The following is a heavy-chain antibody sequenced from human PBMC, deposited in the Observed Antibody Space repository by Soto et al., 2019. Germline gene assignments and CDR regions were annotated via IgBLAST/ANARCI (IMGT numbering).Heavy chain of an antibody. J-gene: IGHJ6*02. D-gene: IGHD3-3*01. Sequence: SVKVSCKASGGTFSSYAISWVRQAPGQGLEWMGGIIPIFGTANYAQKFQGRVTITADESTSTAYMELSSLRSEDTAVYYCATVENYYYYGMDVWGQGTTVTVSS. CDR1: GGTFSSYA. V-gene: IGHV1-69*13. CDR2: IIPIFGTA. CDR3: ATVENYYYYGMDV.